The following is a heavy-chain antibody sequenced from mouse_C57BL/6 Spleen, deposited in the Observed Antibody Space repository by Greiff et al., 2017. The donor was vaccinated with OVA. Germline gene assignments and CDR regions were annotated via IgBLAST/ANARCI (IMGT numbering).Heavy chain of an antibody. CDR3: ASHEEDWEYFDY. CDR2: FYPGSGSI. Sequence: VQLQESGAELVKPGASVKLSCKASGYTFTEYTLHWVKQRSGQGLEWIGGFYPGSGSIKYNEKFKDKATLTADKSSSTVSMVRSRLPSSDAAVYFCASHEEDWEYFDYWGQGTTLTVSS. V-gene: IGHV1-62-2*01. J-gene: IGHJ2*01. D-gene: IGHD4-1*01. CDR1: GYTFTEYT.